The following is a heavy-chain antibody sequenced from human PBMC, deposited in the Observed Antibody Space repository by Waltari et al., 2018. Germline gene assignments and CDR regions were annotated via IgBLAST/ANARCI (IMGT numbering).Heavy chain of an antibody. CDR2: INWNSGNI. V-gene: IGHV3-9*01. Sequence: EVQLVESGGGLVQPGRSLRLSCAASGFTFDDYAMHWVRQAPGKGRGWVAGINWNSGNIRYADSVKGRFIISRDNAKNSLYLQMNRLRDEDTAFYYCVKSAGGATIWLVFDDWGQGTLVTVSS. CDR1: GFTFDDYA. J-gene: IGHJ4*02. CDR3: VKSAGGATIWLVFDD. D-gene: IGHD3-16*01.